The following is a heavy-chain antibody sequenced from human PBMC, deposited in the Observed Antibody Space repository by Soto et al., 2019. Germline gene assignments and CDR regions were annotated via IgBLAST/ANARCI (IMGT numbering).Heavy chain of an antibody. CDR2: IVVGSGNT. CDR3: AADPGPYYYDSSGYYPTGGSWFDP. J-gene: IGHJ5*02. V-gene: IGHV1-58*01. D-gene: IGHD3-22*01. CDR1: GFTFTSSA. Sequence: GASVKVSCKASGFTFTSSAVQWVRQARGQRLEWIGWIVVGSGNTNYAQKFQERVTITRDMSTSTAYMELSSLRSEDTAVYYCAADPGPYYYDSSGYYPTGGSWFDPWGQGTLVTVSS.